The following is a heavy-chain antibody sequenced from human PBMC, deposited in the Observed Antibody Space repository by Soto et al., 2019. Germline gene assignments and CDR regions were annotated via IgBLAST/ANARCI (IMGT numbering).Heavy chain of an antibody. CDR2: IIPIFGTA. V-gene: IGHV1-69*01. CDR1: GGTFSSYA. D-gene: IGHD2-21*02. Sequence: QVQRVQSGAEVKKPGSSVKVSCKASGGTFSSYAISWVRQAPGQGLEWMGGIIPIFGTANYAQKFQGRVTITADESTSTAYMERSSLRSEDTAVYYCARLPSSPDCGGDCSPPPFQHWCQGTLVTVSS. CDR3: ARLPSSPDCGGDCSPPPFQH. J-gene: IGHJ1*01.